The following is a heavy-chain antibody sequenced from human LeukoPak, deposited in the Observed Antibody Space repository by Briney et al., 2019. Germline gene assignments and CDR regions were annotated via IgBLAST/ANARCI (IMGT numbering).Heavy chain of an antibody. CDR3: ARDYRTHSYDY. Sequence: PSETLSLTCTVSGASISSSSYYWGWIRQPPGKGLEWIGSIYYGGSTSYNPSLKSRVTISVDTSKNQFSLKLSSVTAADTAVYYCARDYRTHSYDYWGQGTLVTVSS. CDR1: GASISSSSYY. CDR2: IYYGGST. J-gene: IGHJ4*02. D-gene: IGHD4-11*01. V-gene: IGHV4-39*07.